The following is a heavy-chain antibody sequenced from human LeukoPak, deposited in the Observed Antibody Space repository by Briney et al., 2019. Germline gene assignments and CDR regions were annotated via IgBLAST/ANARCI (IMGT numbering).Heavy chain of an antibody. Sequence: SETLSLTCTVSGGSINSHYWSWIRQPPGKGLDWIGFMSYSGSTNYNPSLKSRVTISIDTSRTQFSLKLSSVTAADTAVYFCARHVLTSGYILWGRGTLVTVSS. D-gene: IGHD3-9*01. CDR3: ARHVLTSGYIL. CDR2: MSYSGST. J-gene: IGHJ4*02. V-gene: IGHV4-59*08. CDR1: GGSINSHY.